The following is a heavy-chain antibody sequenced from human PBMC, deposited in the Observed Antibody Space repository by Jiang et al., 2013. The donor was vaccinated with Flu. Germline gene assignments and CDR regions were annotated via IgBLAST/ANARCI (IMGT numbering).Heavy chain of an antibody. CDR2: IIPIFGTA. J-gene: IGHJ6*02. Sequence: SGAEVKKPGSSVKVSCKASGGTFSSYAISWVRQAPGQGLEWMGGIIPIFGTANYAQKFQGRVTITADESTSTAYMELSSLRSEDTAVYYCARSPVDSSGFYYYGMDVWGQGTTVTVSS. CDR3: ARSPVDSSGFYYYGMDV. D-gene: IGHD3-22*01. V-gene: IGHV1-69*01. CDR1: GGTFSSYA.